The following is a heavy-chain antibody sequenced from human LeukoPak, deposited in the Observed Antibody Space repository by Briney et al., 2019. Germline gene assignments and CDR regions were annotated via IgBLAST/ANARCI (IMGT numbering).Heavy chain of an antibody. CDR3: ATQSITLVVVISPFDY. Sequence: PGGSLRLSCEASGFTFSSYAMTWVRQAPGKGLEWVALIQDDGATTNYVDSVRGRFTISRDNSKSTVYLQMNSLKPDDTAVYYCATQSITLVVVISPFDYWGQGTLVTVSS. CDR2: IQDDGATT. J-gene: IGHJ4*02. D-gene: IGHD3-22*01. V-gene: IGHV3-30*02. CDR1: GFTFSSYA.